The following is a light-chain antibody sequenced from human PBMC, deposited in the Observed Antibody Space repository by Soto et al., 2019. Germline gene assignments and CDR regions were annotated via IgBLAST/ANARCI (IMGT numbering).Light chain of an antibody. J-gene: IGKJ1*01. Sequence: EIVLTQSPATLSLSPGERATLSCRASQSVGSYLAWYQQKPGQSPRLLIYDTSNRATGIPARFSGSGSGTDVTLTISSLEPADLAVYYCQQRAEWPRAFGQGTKVEIK. CDR1: QSVGSY. CDR3: QQRAEWPRA. CDR2: DTS. V-gene: IGKV3-11*01.